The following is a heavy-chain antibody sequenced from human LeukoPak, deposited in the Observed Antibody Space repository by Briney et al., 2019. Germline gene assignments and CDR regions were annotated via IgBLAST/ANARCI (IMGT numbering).Heavy chain of an antibody. J-gene: IGHJ4*02. CDR1: GFTFSTYW. CDR3: ARDWYPSPFDY. V-gene: IGHV3-7*01. D-gene: IGHD1-14*01. Sequence: GGSLRLSCAASGFTFSTYWMSWVRQAPGKGLEWVANIKQDGSEKYYVDSVKGRFTISRDNAKNSLYLQMNSLRAEDTTVYYCARDWYPSPFDYWGQGTLVTVSS. CDR2: IKQDGSEK.